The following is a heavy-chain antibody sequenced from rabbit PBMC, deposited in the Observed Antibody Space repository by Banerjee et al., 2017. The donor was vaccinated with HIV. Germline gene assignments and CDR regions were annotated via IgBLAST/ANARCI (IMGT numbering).Heavy chain of an antibody. CDR3: ARNGDL. Sequence: QSLEESGGDLVKPGASLTLTCTASGFSFSSNYYIWWVRQAPGKGLEWIGYIYGDSSGITYYASWAKGRFTISKTSSTTVTLQMTSLTAADTATYFCARNGDLWGQGTLVTVS. CDR2: IYGDSSGIT. V-gene: IGHV1S40*01. J-gene: IGHJ4*01. CDR1: GFSFSSNYY.